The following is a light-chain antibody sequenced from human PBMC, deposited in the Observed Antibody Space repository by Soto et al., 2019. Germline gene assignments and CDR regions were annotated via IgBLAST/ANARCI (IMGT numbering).Light chain of an antibody. V-gene: IGLV2-11*01. J-gene: IGLJ1*01. Sequence: QSALTQPRSVSGSPGQSVTVSCTGTRRNLGNNNYVSWYQQHPGKVPKFFIYDVSQRPSGVPDLFSGSKSGNTASLTFSGLQAEDEADYYCCSHTGAFIVFGTGTKVTVL. CDR1: RRNLGNNNY. CDR2: DVS. CDR3: CSHTGAFIV.